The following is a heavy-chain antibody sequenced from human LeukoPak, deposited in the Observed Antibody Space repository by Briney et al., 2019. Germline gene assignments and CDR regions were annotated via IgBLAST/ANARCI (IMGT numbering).Heavy chain of an antibody. D-gene: IGHD7-27*01. CDR3: SRQGTGDELDY. CDR2: INPNSSGT. Sequence: ASVKVSCKASGYTLTSFGLSWMRQAPGQGLEWMGWINPNSSGTLYAQKFQGRVTMTRDTSITTAYMELRRLRSDDTAVYYCSRQGTGDELDYWGQGTLVTVSS. J-gene: IGHJ4*02. CDR1: GYTLTSFG. V-gene: IGHV1-2*02.